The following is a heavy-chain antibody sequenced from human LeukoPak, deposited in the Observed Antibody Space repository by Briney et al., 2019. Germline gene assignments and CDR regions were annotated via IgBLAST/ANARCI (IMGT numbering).Heavy chain of an antibody. CDR2: LQYDGNEI. CDR3: VSEERAVKDS. V-gene: IGHV3-30*02. D-gene: IGHD3-10*01. J-gene: IGHJ4*02. Sequence: PGGSLRLSCAASGLVFSRSGMHWVRQAPGKGLEWVAFLQYDGNEIYYAESGKGRFTISRDNSKNTLYLQMSSLRSDDTAVYYCVSEERAVKDSWGQGTLVSVSS. CDR1: GLVFSRSG.